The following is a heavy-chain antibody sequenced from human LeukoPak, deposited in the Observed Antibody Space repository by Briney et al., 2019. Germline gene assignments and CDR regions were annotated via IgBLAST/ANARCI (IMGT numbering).Heavy chain of an antibody. CDR1: SGSFSGYY. CDR2: IYTSGST. V-gene: IGHV4-4*07. J-gene: IGHJ3*02. D-gene: IGHD4-17*01. CDR3: ARDGPTDAFDI. Sequence: SETLSLTCAVYSGSFSGYYWSWIRQPAGKGLEWIGRIYTSGSTNYNPSLKSRVTMSVDTSKNQFSLKLSSVTAADTAVYYCARDGPTDAFDIWGQGTMVTVSS.